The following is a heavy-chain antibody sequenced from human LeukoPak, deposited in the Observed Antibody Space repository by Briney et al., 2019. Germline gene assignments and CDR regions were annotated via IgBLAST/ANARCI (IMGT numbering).Heavy chain of an antibody. V-gene: IGHV3-33*01. CDR2: IWDDGTNK. J-gene: IGHJ4*02. CDR1: GFTFSSYG. Sequence: GGSLRLSCAASGFTFSSYGMHWVRQAPGKGLEWVAVIWDDGTNKYYADSVKGRFSISRDNSKNTLYLQMNSLRADDTAVYYCARDHCSSTSCYVWSYWGQGTLVTV. CDR3: ARDHCSSTSCYVWSY. D-gene: IGHD2-2*01.